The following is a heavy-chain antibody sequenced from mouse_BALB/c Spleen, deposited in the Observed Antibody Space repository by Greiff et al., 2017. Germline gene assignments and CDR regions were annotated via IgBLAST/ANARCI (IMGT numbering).Heavy chain of an antibody. CDR2: IWSGGST. J-gene: IGHJ1*01. Sequence: QVQLQQSGPGLVQPSQSLSITCTVSGFSLTSYGVHWVRQSPGKGLEWLGVIWSGGSTDYNAAFISRLSISKDNSKSQVFFKMNSLQANDTAIYYCASPYYYGSSEWYFDVWGAGTTVTVSA. CDR3: ASPYYYGSSEWYFDV. CDR1: GFSLTSYG. D-gene: IGHD1-1*01. V-gene: IGHV2-2*02.